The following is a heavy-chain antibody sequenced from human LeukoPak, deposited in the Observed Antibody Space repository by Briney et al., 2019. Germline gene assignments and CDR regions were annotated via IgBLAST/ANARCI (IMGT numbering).Heavy chain of an antibody. CDR3: AKAGGGYDSSGWLDY. V-gene: IGHV3-23*01. CDR2: ISGSGGST. Sequence: GGTLRLSCAASGFTFSSYGMSWVRQAPGKGLEWVSAISGSGGSTYYADSVKGRFTISRDNSKNTLYLQMNSLRAEDTAVYYCAKAGGGYDSSGWLDYWGQGTLVTVPS. J-gene: IGHJ4*02. D-gene: IGHD3-22*01. CDR1: GFTFSSYG.